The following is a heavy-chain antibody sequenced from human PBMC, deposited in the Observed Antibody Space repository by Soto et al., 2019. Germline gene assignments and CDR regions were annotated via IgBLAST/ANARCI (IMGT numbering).Heavy chain of an antibody. J-gene: IGHJ6*03. D-gene: IGHD2-21*01. CDR2: IDQNWIT. V-gene: IGHV4-4*02. CDR1: VCGSSSMRC. CDR3: ARLNRDSYYSGMEV. Sequence: SETRWRTCSFCVCGSSSMRCCTWVRHTPGKCLEWIVKIDQNWITNYNPSLESRVTILKYNSKNQLSLKLTSVTALESDVYYCARLNRDSYYSGMEVCGKGDTVNVS.